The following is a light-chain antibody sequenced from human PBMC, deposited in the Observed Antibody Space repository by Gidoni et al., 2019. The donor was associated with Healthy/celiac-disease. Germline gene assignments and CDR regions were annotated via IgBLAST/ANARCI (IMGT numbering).Light chain of an antibody. Sequence: QSALTQPASVSGSPGQSITISCTGTSSDVGSDNLVSWYQPHPGKAPKLMIYEGSKRPSGVSNRFSGSKSGNTASLTISGLQAEDEADYYCCSYAGSSTLVFGGGTKLTVL. V-gene: IGLV2-23*01. CDR2: EGS. CDR1: SSDVGSDNL. CDR3: CSYAGSSTLV. J-gene: IGLJ2*01.